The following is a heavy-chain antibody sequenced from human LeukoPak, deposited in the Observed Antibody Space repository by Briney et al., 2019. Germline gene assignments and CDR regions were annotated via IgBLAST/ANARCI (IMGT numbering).Heavy chain of an antibody. CDR1: GFTFSSYW. V-gene: IGHV3-7*01. J-gene: IGHJ4*02. Sequence: GGSLRLSCAASGFTFSSYWMSWVRQAPGKGLEWVANIKQDGSEKYYVDSVKGRFTISRDNAKNSLYLQMNRLRAEYSAVYYCARGPPLAGNTHLVDYWGQGTLVTVSS. CDR2: IKQDGSEK. D-gene: IGHD2-15*01. CDR3: ARGPPLAGNTHLVDY.